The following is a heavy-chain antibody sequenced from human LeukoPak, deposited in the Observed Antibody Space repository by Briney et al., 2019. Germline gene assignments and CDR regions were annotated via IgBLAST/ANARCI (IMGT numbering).Heavy chain of an antibody. CDR3: ARGLGGYYYYGMDV. CDR1: AGSISSYY. D-gene: IGHD3-16*01. J-gene: IGHJ6*02. V-gene: IGHV4-59*01. CDR2: IYYSGSN. Sequence: PSETLSLTCTVSAGSISSYYWSWIRQPPGKGREWMGYIYYSGSNNYNPSLKSRVTISVDTSKNQFSLKLSSVTAADTAVYYCARGLGGYYYYGMDVWGQGTTVTVSS.